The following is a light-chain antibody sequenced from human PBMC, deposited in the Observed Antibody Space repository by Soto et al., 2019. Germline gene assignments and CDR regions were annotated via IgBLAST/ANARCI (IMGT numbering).Light chain of an antibody. CDR3: QHYQGGHPIA. CDR2: DVF. CDR1: QSVSAR. Sequence: EIVLTQSPDTLSLSPGESATLSCRASQSVSARLAWYKHKPGQPPRLLISDVFNRASGVAERFSGSGSETDFTLIIRRLEPEDSALYYCQHYQGGHPIAFGHGTGLEIK. J-gene: IGKJ5*01. V-gene: IGKV3-20*01.